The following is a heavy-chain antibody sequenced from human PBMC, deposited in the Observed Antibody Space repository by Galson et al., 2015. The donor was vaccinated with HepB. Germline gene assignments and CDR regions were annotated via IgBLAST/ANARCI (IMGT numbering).Heavy chain of an antibody. CDR2: IYYSGST. CDR1: GGSISSGDSY. Sequence: TLSLTCTVSGGSISSGDSYWSWIRQPPGKGLEWIGYIYYSGSTYYNPSLKSRVKMSVDTSKNQFSLKLSSVTAADTAVYYCARGRIEVRPHTEDHWGQGTLVTVSS. V-gene: IGHV4-30-4*01. CDR3: ARGRIEVRPHTEDH. J-gene: IGHJ4*02. D-gene: IGHD6-6*01.